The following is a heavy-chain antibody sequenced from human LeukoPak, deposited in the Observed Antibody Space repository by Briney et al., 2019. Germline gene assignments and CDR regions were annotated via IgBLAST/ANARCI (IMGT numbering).Heavy chain of an antibody. V-gene: IGHV3-48*01. CDR3: ARDRHKFNYDSGGYPPY. CDR1: GFTFSSYS. CDR2: ISSSSSTI. J-gene: IGHJ4*02. D-gene: IGHD3-22*01. Sequence: GGSLRLSCAASGFTFSSYSMLWVRQAPGKGLEWVSYISSSSSTIYYADSVKGRFTISRDNAKNSLYLQMNTLRAEDTAVYYCARDRHKFNYDSGGYPPYWGQGTLVTVSS.